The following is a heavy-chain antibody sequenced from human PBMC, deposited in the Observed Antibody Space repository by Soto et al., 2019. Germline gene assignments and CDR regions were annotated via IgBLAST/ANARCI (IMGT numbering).Heavy chain of an antibody. CDR3: AKEGSSSWYGVGAAEYFQH. CDR1: GFTFSSYA. V-gene: IGHV3-23*01. J-gene: IGHJ1*01. Sequence: EVQLLESGGGLVQPGGSLRLSCAASGFTFSSYAMSWVRQAPGKGLEWVSAISGSGGSTYYADSVKGRFTISRDNSKNTLYLQMNSLRADDTAVYYCAKEGSSSWYGVGAAEYFQHWGQGTLVTVSS. D-gene: IGHD6-13*01. CDR2: ISGSGGST.